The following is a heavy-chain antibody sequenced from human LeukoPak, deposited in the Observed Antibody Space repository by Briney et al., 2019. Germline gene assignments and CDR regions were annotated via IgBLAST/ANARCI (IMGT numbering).Heavy chain of an antibody. CDR3: ASDPLY. J-gene: IGHJ4*02. CDR1: GFTFDDYA. Sequence: GGSLRLSCAASGFTFDDYAMRWVRQAPGKGLEWVSGISWNSGSIGYADSVKGRFTISRDNAKNSLYLQMNSLRAEDTAVYYCASDPLYWGQGTLVTVSS. CDR2: ISWNSGSI. V-gene: IGHV3-9*01.